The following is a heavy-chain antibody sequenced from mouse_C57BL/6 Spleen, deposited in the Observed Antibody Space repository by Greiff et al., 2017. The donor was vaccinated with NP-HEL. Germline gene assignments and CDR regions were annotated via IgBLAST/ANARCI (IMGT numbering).Heavy chain of an antibody. CDR1: GYAFSSSW. D-gene: IGHD4-1*01. CDR2: IYPGDGDT. CDR3: ARQFLGRYFDV. Sequence: QVQLQQSGPELVKPGASVKISCKASGYAFSSSWMNWVKQRPGKGLEWIGRIYPGDGDTNYNGKFKGKATLTADKSSSTAYMQLSSLTSEDSAVYFCARQFLGRYFDVWGTGTTVTVSS. J-gene: IGHJ1*03. V-gene: IGHV1-82*01.